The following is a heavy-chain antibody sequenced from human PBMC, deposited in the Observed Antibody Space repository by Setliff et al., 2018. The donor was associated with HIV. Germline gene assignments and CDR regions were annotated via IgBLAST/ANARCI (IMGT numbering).Heavy chain of an antibody. J-gene: IGHJ5*02. D-gene: IGHD2-2*01. CDR2: MNPNSGNT. CDR1: GYTFTNYD. V-gene: IGHV1-8*03. CDR3: ARGDGYCSSTSCLGWFDP. Sequence: ASVKVSCKASGYTFTNYDINWVRQAAGQGLEWMGWMNPNSGNTGHAQKFQGRVTITMDTSISTAYMELSSLRSEDTAVYYCARGDGYCSSTSCLGWFDPWGQGTLVTVSS.